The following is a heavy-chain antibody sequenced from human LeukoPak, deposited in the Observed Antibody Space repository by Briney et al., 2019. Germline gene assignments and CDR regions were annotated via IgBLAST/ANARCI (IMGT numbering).Heavy chain of an antibody. V-gene: IGHV4-61*01. CDR3: ARAANYYFDY. D-gene: IGHD5-24*01. J-gene: IGHJ4*02. Sequence: SETLSLTCTVSGGAVSSGPYDWSWIRQPPGKGLEWIGFIYSSGSTDYNPSLKSRVTISVDTSKNQFSLKLSSVTAADTAVYYCARAANYYFDYWGQGTLVTVSS. CDR2: IYSSGST. CDR1: GGAVSSGPYD.